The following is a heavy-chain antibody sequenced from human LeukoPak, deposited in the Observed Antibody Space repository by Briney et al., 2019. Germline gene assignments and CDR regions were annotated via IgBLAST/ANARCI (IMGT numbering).Heavy chain of an antibody. CDR3: ARTYYDILTGYNPYFDY. J-gene: IGHJ4*02. V-gene: IGHV3-21*01. Sequence: GGSLRLSCAASGFTFNTYTMNWVRQAPGKGLEWVSSITASSTAIYPADSVKGRFTISRDNAKNFLYLQMNSLRAEDTAVYYCARTYYDILTGYNPYFDYWGQGILVTVSS. CDR2: ITASSTAI. CDR1: GFTFNTYT. D-gene: IGHD3-9*01.